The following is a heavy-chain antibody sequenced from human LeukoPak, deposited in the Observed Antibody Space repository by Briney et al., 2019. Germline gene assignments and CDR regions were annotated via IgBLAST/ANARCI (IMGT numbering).Heavy chain of an antibody. CDR1: GYTFTSYY. D-gene: IGHD1-26*01. Sequence: ASVKVSCKASGYTFTSYYIHWVRQAPGRGLEWMGIINPSGGSASFAQKFQGRVTMTRDTSTSTVFMDLSSLRSDDTAVYYCARDPHSGSYTYVYDYWGQGTLVTVSS. CDR2: INPSGGSA. V-gene: IGHV1-46*01. CDR3: ARDPHSGSYTYVYDY. J-gene: IGHJ4*02.